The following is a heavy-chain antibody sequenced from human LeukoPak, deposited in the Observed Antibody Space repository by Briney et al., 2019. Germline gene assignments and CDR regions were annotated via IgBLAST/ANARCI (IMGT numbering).Heavy chain of an antibody. V-gene: IGHV4-31*03. CDR2: IYYSGST. CDR3: ARIRVTTLLRGGFDY. J-gene: IGHJ4*02. Sequence: PSQTLSLTCTVSGGSISSGGYSWSWIRQHPGKGLEWIGYIYYSGSTYYNPSLKSRVTISVDTSKNQFSLKLSSVTAADTAVYYCARIRVTTLLRGGFDYWGQGTLVTVSS. D-gene: IGHD1-14*01. CDR1: GGSISSGGYS.